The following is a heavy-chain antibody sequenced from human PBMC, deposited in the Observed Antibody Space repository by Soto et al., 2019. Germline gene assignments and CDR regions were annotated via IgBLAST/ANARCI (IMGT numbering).Heavy chain of an antibody. CDR3: ARSPWRTEGTYFGY. CDR2: VIPVLGIA. D-gene: IGHD3-10*01. Sequence: QVQLVQSGAEVKKPGSSVKVSCKASGVTFSTSSISWVRQAPGQGLEWMGRVIPVLGIANYAQQFQGRVTXTADKSTSTSDTALTGLRSDDTAVFYGARSPWRTEGTYFGYWGQGTLVTVSS. CDR1: GVTFSTSS. V-gene: IGHV1-69*02. J-gene: IGHJ4*02.